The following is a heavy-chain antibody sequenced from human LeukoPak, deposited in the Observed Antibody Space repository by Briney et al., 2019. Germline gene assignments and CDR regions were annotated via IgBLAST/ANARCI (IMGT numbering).Heavy chain of an antibody. CDR1: GGSISSGGYF. CDR3: ARGTQSYGGPAYNWFDP. J-gene: IGHJ5*02. Sequence: SETLSLTCTVSGGSISSGGYFWSWIRQHPGKGLEWIGYIYYSGSTYYNPSLKSRVTISVDTSKNQFSLKLSSVTAADTAVYYGARGTQSYGGPAYNWFDPWGQGTLVTVSS. V-gene: IGHV4-31*03. D-gene: IGHD5-18*01. CDR2: IYYSGST.